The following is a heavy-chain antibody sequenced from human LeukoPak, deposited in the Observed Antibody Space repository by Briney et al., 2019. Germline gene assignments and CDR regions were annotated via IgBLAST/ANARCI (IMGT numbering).Heavy chain of an antibody. J-gene: IGHJ5*02. V-gene: IGHV4-39*07. Sequence: PSETLSLTCFVSGGSISSSSYYWGWIRQPPGKGLEWIGSIYHSGSTYYNPSLKSRVTISVDTSKNQFSLKLSSVTAADTAVYYCARDGSPIIAARPDWFDPWGQGTLVTVSS. CDR2: IYHSGST. CDR3: ARDGSPIIAARPDWFDP. D-gene: IGHD6-6*01. CDR1: GGSISSSSYY.